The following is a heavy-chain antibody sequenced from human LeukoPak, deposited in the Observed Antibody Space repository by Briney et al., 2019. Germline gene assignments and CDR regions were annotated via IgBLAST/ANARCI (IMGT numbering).Heavy chain of an antibody. V-gene: IGHV3-23*01. CDR2: ISGSGGST. CDR3: AKGGRFGGNSYFDY. D-gene: IGHD4-23*01. J-gene: IGHJ4*02. Sequence: GGSLRLSCTASGFTYSSYAINWVRQAPGKGLEWVSGISGSGGSTFHADSVKGRFTISRDNSKNTVSLQMKNVRAEDTAVYYCAKGGRFGGNSYFDYWGQGTLVTVSS. CDR1: GFTYSSYA.